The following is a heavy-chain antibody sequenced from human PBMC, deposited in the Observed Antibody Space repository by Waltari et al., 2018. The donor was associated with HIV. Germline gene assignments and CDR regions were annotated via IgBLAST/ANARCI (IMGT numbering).Heavy chain of an antibody. D-gene: IGHD3-3*02. J-gene: IGHJ6*02. Sequence: QVQLQESGPGLVKPSETLSLICTVSGGSMSSYYWSWIRQPPGKGLEWIGYIYYSGNTNYNPSLKSRVTISVDTSKNQFSLKLSSVTVADTAVYYCARWAQHSNGMDVWGQGTTVTVSS. CDR2: IYYSGNT. CDR1: GGSMSSYY. CDR3: ARWAQHSNGMDV. V-gene: IGHV4-59*01.